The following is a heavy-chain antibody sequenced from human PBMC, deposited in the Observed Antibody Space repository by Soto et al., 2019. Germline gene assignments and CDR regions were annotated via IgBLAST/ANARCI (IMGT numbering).Heavy chain of an antibody. CDR2: ISYDGSNK. V-gene: IGHV3-30*18. CDR3: AKDSGRFDFNYYFDT. Sequence: GGSLRLSCAASGFTFSSHGMHWVRQAPGKGLEWVAVISYDGSNKYYADFVKGRFTISRDNSKNTLYLQLNSLRAEDTALYYCAKDSGRFDFNYYFDTWGQGTLVTVSS. D-gene: IGHD1-26*01. CDR1: GFTFSSHG. J-gene: IGHJ4*02.